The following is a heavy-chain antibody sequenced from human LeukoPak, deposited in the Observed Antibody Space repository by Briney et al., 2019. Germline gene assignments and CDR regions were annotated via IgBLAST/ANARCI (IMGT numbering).Heavy chain of an antibody. CDR1: GGSITSYY. V-gene: IGHV4-59*01. Sequence: SEALSLTCTVSGGSITSYYWSWIRQPPGKGLEWIGYIYYSGSTNYNPSLKSRLTISVDTSKNQFSLNLSSVTAADTAVYYCTRVLDSGLSDYWGQGILVTVSS. J-gene: IGHJ4*02. CDR2: IYYSGST. D-gene: IGHD3-10*01. CDR3: TRVLDSGLSDY.